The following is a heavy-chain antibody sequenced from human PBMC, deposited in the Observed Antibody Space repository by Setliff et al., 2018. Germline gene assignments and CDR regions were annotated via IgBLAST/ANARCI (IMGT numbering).Heavy chain of an antibody. Sequence: PGGSLRLSCAASGLIFRNYAMSWVRQAPGRGLEWVSGISGSGRTAHYIDSVKDRFTISRDNSENTLYLEMNSLRAEDTAVYYCAKDGMGPTYTYFFDFWGQGSQVTVSS. CDR2: ISGSGRTA. CDR3: AKDGMGPTYTYFFDF. J-gene: IGHJ4*02. V-gene: IGHV3-23*01. CDR1: GLIFRNYA. D-gene: IGHD1-26*01.